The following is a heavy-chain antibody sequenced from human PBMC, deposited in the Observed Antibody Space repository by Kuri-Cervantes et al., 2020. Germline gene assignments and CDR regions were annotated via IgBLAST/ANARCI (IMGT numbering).Heavy chain of an antibody. Sequence: GESLKISCAASGFTFSTYDMHWVRQATGKGLEWVSLISWDGGSTYYADSVKGRFTISRDNAKSTLYLQMISLRDEDTAVYYCTRGNVEGSTGLVMWGQGTLVTVSS. V-gene: IGHV3-74*01. CDR3: TRGNVEGSTGLVM. CDR2: ISWDGGST. CDR1: GFTFSTYD. D-gene: IGHD3-16*01. J-gene: IGHJ4*02.